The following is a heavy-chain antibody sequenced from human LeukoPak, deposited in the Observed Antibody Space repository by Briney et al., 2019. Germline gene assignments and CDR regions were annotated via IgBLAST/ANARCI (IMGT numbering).Heavy chain of an antibody. CDR1: GFTFGDYA. V-gene: IGHV3-49*04. Sequence: TGGSLRLSCTASGFTFGDYAMSWVRQAPGKGVEWVGFIRSKAYGGTTEYAASVKGRFTISRDDSKSIAYLQMNSLKTEDTAVYYCTRDKDYYDSSCYPYYWGQGTLVAVSS. CDR3: TRDKDYYDSSCYPYY. D-gene: IGHD3-22*01. J-gene: IGHJ4*02. CDR2: IRSKAYGGTT.